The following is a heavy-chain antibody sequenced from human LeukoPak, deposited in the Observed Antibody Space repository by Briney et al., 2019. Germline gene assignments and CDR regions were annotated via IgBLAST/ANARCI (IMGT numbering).Heavy chain of an antibody. D-gene: IGHD3-22*01. V-gene: IGHV3-53*01. J-gene: IGHJ3*02. Sequence: PGGSLRLSCAASGFTVSSNYMSWVRQAPGKGLEWVSVIYSGGSTYYADSVKGRFTISRDNSKNTLYLQMNSLRAEDTAVYYCASYDSSGYYYVDAFDIWGQGTMVTVSS. CDR3: ASYDSSGYYYVDAFDI. CDR2: IYSGGST. CDR1: GFTVSSNY.